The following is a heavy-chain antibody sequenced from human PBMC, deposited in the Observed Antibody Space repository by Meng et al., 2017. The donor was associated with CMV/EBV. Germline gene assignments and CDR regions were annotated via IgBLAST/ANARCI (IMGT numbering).Heavy chain of an antibody. J-gene: IGHJ5*02. Sequence: HLHRGGAGQVKLSHIMSLTGTVYCGSFSDYEWEWIRQPPGMGLESGGKNNHSGGNNYNPSLKRRVTITVDTSMNQFSLKLSSVTAADTAVYYCARGVDCWFDPWGQGTLVTVSS. V-gene: IGHV4-34*01. CDR3: ARGVDCWFDP. D-gene: IGHD3/OR15-3a*01. CDR2: NNHSGGN. CDR1: CGSFSDYE.